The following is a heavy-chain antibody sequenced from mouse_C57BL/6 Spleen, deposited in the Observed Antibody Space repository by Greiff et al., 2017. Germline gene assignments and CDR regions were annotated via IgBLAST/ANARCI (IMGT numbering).Heavy chain of an antibody. CDR1: GFSLTSYG. D-gene: IGHD1-1*01. Sequence: VQLQASGPGLVAPSQSLSITCTVSGFSLTSYGVHWVRQPPGKGQGRLVVIWSDGSTTSNSAPKSRLSISKDNSKSQVFLIINSLQTDDTAMSYCARQNYGSSSWYFVVWGSATTVTVSS. J-gene: IGHJ1*01. CDR3: ARQNYGSSSWYFVV. V-gene: IGHV2-6-1*01. CDR2: IWSDGST.